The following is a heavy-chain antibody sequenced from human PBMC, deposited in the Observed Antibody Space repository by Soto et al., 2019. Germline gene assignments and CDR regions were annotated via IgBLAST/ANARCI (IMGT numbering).Heavy chain of an antibody. CDR3: ARFNWYFDL. Sequence: QVQLQESGPGLVKPSETLSLTCTVSGGSISSYYWSWIRQPPGKGLEWIGYIYYRGSTNYNPSLKSRVTIXXXXXXXXXXXXXXXXXXXXTAXYYCARFNWYFDLWGRGTLVTVSS. CDR1: GGSISSYY. D-gene: IGHD3-10*01. V-gene: IGHV4-59*01. CDR2: IYYRGST. J-gene: IGHJ2*01.